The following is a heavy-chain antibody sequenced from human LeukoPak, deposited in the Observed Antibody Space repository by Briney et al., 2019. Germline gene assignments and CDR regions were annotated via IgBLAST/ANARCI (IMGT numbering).Heavy chain of an antibody. CDR2: IYYSRST. V-gene: IGHV4-59*08. CDR3: ARGPACSGGSCNWYGMDV. D-gene: IGHD2-15*01. CDR1: GGPISSYY. J-gene: IGHJ6*02. Sequence: SETLSLTCTVSGGPISSYYWSWLRQPPGKGWEGIRYIYYSRSTNYNPSHKRRVNISVDTSKNQCSLKLSSLTAADTAVYCCARGPACSGGSCNWYGMDVWGQGTTVTVSS.